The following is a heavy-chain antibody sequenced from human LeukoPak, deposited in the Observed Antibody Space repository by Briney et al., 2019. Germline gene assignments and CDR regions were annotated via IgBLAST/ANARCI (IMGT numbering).Heavy chain of an antibody. CDR2: LYYTGTT. V-gene: IGHV4-39*01. CDR3: ARLSVLRLVGDPDY. Sequence: SETLSLTCSVSGRSIINSSYFWGWIRQPPGKGLEWIGSLYYTGTTSYSPSLKSRVAISADTSRNQVLLTLTSVTAADTAMYYCARLSVLRLVGDPDYWGQGTLVPVSS. J-gene: IGHJ4*02. D-gene: IGHD1-26*01. CDR1: GRSIINSSYF.